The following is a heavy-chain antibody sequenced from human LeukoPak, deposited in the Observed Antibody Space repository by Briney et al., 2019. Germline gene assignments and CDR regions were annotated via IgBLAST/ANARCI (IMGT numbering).Heavy chain of an antibody. V-gene: IGHV4-59*01. CDR3: ARGYCSGGSCYSLDY. CDR2: INYSGST. Sequence: SETLSLTCNVSGGSISSDYWSWIRQPPGKGLEWIGYINYSGSTNYNPSLKSRVTISVDTSKNQLSLKLSSVTAADTAVYYCARGYCSGGSCYSLDYWGQGTLVTVSS. D-gene: IGHD2-15*01. J-gene: IGHJ4*02. CDR1: GGSISSDY.